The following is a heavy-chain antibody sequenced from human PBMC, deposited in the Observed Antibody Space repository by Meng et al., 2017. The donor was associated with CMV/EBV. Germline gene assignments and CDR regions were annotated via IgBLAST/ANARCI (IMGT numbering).Heavy chain of an antibody. CDR2: IRYDGSNK. CDR1: GFTFSSYG. J-gene: IGHJ4*02. CDR3: AKESLLYSGSYFDY. D-gene: IGHD1-26*01. Sequence: GESLKISCAASGFTFSSYGMHWVRQAPGKGLEWVAFIRYDGSNKYYADSVKGRFTISRDNSKNTLYLQKNSLRAEDTAVYYCAKESLLYSGSYFDYWGQGTLVTVSS. V-gene: IGHV3-30*02.